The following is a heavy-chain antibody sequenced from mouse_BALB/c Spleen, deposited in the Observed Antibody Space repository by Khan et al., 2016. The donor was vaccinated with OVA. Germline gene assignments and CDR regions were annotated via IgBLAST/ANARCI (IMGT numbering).Heavy chain of an antibody. CDR1: GYTFPEYT. CDR3: ARDAGRY. J-gene: IGHJ4*01. D-gene: IGHD3-3*01. V-gene: IGHV1-18*01. Sequence: IQLVQSGPELVKPGASVKISCKTSGYTFPEYTVHWVKQSLGKSLDWIGVINPKNGGTAYNQKFKGKATLTVDKSSSTAYMEFRSLTSEDSAVYYCARDAGRYWGQGTSVTGAS. CDR2: INPKNGGT.